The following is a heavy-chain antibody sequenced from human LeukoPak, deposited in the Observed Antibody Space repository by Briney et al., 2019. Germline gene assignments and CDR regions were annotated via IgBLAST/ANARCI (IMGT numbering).Heavy chain of an antibody. CDR2: IRYDGSNK. Sequence: PGGSLRLSCAASGFTFSSYGMHWVRQAPGKGLEWVAFIRYDGSNKYYADSVKGRFTISGDNSKNTLYLQMNSLRAEDTAVYYCAKGTRFLEWSFRYYYYMDVWGKGTTVTVSS. V-gene: IGHV3-30*02. CDR3: AKGTRFLEWSFRYYYYMDV. CDR1: GFTFSSYG. J-gene: IGHJ6*03. D-gene: IGHD3-3*01.